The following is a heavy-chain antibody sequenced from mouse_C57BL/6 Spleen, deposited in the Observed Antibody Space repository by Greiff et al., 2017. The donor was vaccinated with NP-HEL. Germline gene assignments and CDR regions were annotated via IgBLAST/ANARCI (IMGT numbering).Heavy chain of an antibody. CDR2: IDPETGGT. D-gene: IGHD1-1*01. V-gene: IGHV1-15*01. Sequence: VQLQQSGAELVRPGASVTLSCKASGYTFTDYEMHWVKQTPVHGLEWIGAIDPETGGTAYNQKFKGKAILTADKSSSTAYMELRSLTSEDSAVYYCTRRGLYVLDYWGQGTTLTVSS. CDR3: TRRGLYVLDY. CDR1: GYTFTDYE. J-gene: IGHJ2*01.